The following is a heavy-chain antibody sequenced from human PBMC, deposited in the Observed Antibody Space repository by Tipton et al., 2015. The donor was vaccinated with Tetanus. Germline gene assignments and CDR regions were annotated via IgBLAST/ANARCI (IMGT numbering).Heavy chain of an antibody. J-gene: IGHJ5*02. CDR3: AGGLVRWYEP. CDR1: GGSISSDAHY. D-gene: IGHD3-10*01. Sequence: TLSLTCTVSGGSISSDAHYWSWIRQAPGKGLEWLAYISPSGRTNSNYSLKSRITISQDKSKNQFSLRLTSVTAADTAVYSCAGGLVRWYEPWGRGTLVSVSS. V-gene: IGHV4-61*08. CDR2: ISPSGRT.